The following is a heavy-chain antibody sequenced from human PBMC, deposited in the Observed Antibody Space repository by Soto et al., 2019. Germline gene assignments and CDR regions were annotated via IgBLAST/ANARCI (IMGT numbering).Heavy chain of an antibody. V-gene: IGHV1-18*01. J-gene: IGHJ3*02. CDR3: ARDRSARYDSSVYYVSAFDI. CDR2: ISAYNGNT. D-gene: IGHD3-22*01. Sequence: ASVKVSCKASGYTFTSYGISWVRQAPGQGLEWMGWISAYNGNTNYAQKLQGRVTMTTDTSTSTAYMELRSLRSGDTAVYYCARDRSARYDSSVYYVSAFDIWGQGTMVTIS. CDR1: GYTFTSYG.